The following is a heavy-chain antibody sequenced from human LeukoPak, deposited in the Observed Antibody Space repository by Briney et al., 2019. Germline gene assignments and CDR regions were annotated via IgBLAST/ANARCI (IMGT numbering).Heavy chain of an antibody. CDR1: GFTFSSYA. CDR2: ISGSGGST. J-gene: IGHJ4*02. CDR3: AKDSGAYSSSSRGIAH. Sequence: GGSLRLSCAASGFTFSSYAMSWVRRAPGKGLEWVSAISGSGGSTYYADSVKGRFTISRDNSKNTLYLQMNSLRAEDTALYYCAKDSGAYSSSSRGIAHWGQGTLVTVSS. V-gene: IGHV3-23*01. D-gene: IGHD6-6*01.